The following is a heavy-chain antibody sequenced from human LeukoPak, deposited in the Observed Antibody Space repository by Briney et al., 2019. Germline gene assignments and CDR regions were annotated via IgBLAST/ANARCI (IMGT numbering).Heavy chain of an antibody. D-gene: IGHD2-2*01. Sequence: ASVKVSFKASGYTFTSYGISWVRQAPGQGLEWMGWISAYNGNTNYAQKLQGRVTMTTDTSTSTAYMELRSLRSDDTAVYYCARRCSSTSCYLGFDPWGQGTLVTVSS. CDR2: ISAYNGNT. CDR3: ARRCSSTSCYLGFDP. V-gene: IGHV1-18*01. CDR1: GYTFTSYG. J-gene: IGHJ5*02.